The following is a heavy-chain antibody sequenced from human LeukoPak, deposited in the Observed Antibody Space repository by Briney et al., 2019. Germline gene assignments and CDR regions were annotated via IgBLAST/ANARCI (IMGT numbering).Heavy chain of an antibody. CDR3: ARGEVTSMAQGE. J-gene: IGHJ4*02. Sequence: GGSLRLSCAVSGFTVSSNYMTWVRQAPGKGLEWVSVIYCGGSIYYADSVKGRFTIYRDISKNTVDLQLNSLRAEDTAVYYCARGEVTSMAQGEWGEGTLVTVS. CDR2: IYCGGSI. CDR1: GFTVSSNY. V-gene: IGHV3-53*01. D-gene: IGHD3-10*01.